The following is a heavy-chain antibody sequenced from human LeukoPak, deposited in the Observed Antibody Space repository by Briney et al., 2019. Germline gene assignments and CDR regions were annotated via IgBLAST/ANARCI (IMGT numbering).Heavy chain of an antibody. Sequence: ASVKVPCKASGGTFSSYAIIWVRQAPGQGLEWMGGIIPIFGTANYAQKFQGRVTITTDESTSTAYMELSSLRSEDTAVYYCAIMVYADQWAWELTNYYFDYWGQGTLVTVSS. D-gene: IGHD2-8*01. CDR2: IIPIFGTA. CDR1: GGTFSSYA. CDR3: AIMVYADQWAWELTNYYFDY. V-gene: IGHV1-69*05. J-gene: IGHJ4*02.